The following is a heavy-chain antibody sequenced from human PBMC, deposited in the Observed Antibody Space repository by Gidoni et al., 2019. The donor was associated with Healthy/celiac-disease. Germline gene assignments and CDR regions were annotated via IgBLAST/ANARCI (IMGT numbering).Heavy chain of an antibody. Sequence: QVQLVQSGAEVKKPGASVKVSCKASGYTFTSYYMHWVRQAPGLGLEWMGIINPSGGSTSYAQKFQGRVTMTRDTSTSTVYMELSSLRSEDTAVYYCARSEQWLVLFDYWGQGTLVTVSS. CDR3: ARSEQWLVLFDY. CDR1: GYTFTSYY. D-gene: IGHD6-19*01. CDR2: INPSGGST. V-gene: IGHV1-46*01. J-gene: IGHJ4*02.